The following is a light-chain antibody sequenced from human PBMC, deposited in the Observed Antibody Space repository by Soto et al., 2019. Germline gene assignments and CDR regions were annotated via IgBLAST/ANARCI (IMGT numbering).Light chain of an antibody. CDR3: QQYYSSPWT. V-gene: IGKV4-1*01. CDR1: QGVLYSSNNKNY. CDR2: WAS. Sequence: DIVMTQSPDSLAVSLGERATINCKSSQGVLYSSNNKNYLAWYQQKPGQPPKLLIFWASTREPGVPDRFSGSGSGTDFTLTISSLQAEDVAVYYCQQYYSSPWTFGQGTRVEIK. J-gene: IGKJ1*01.